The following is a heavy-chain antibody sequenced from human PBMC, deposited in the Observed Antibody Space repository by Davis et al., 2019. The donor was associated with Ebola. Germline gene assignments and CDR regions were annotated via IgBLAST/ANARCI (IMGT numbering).Heavy chain of an antibody. CDR2: SETSDTNFNA. V-gene: IGHV3-23*05. CDR3: AKIGVRHSGDY. CDR1: GLISSTYV. Sequence: PGGSLSLSCELSGLISSTYVMYWVRQASGKGLEWISASETSDTNFNANYADSVKGRFTIIRDNSRNTVFLQMNSLRVEDTAVYYCAKIGVRHSGDYWGQGTVVTVSS. J-gene: IGHJ4*02. D-gene: IGHD3-10*01.